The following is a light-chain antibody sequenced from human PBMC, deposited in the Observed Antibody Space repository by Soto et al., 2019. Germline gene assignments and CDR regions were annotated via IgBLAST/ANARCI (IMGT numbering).Light chain of an antibody. Sequence: QPVLTQSPSASASLGASVKLTCTLTRGHSNYAIAWHQVRPEKGPRYLMRVDSDGSLFKGDGIPDRFSGSSSGAERYLTISSLQSEDEADYYCQTWGTGWVFGGGTKLTVL. J-gene: IGLJ3*02. CDR1: RGHSNYA. CDR3: QTWGTGWV. CDR2: VDSDGSL. V-gene: IGLV4-69*01.